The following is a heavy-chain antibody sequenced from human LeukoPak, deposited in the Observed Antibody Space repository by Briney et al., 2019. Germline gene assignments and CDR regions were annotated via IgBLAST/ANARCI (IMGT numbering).Heavy chain of an antibody. D-gene: IGHD6-13*01. J-gene: IGHJ4*02. CDR1: GFTFSDFW. Sequence: GGSLRLSCAGSGFTFSDFWMSWVRQAPGKGLEWVANIKQDGSEKYYVDSVKGRFTISRDNAKNSLYLQMNSLRAEDTAVYYCARLMRGIAAAVFDYWGQGTLVTVSS. V-gene: IGHV3-7*01. CDR2: IKQDGSEK. CDR3: ARLMRGIAAAVFDY.